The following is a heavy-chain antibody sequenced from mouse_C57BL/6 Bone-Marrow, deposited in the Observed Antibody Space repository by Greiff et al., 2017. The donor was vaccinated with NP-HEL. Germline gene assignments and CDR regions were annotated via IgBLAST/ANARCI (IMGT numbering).Heavy chain of an antibody. V-gene: IGHV1-50*01. CDR1: GYTFTSYW. Sequence: QVQLQQPGAELVKPGASVKLSCKASGYTFTSYWMQWVKQRPGQGLEWIGEIDPSDSYTNYNQKFKGKATLTVDTSSSTAYMQLSSLTSEDSAVYYCARSRNASAYWGQGTRVTVSA. CDR2: IDPSDSYT. J-gene: IGHJ3*01. CDR3: ARSRNASAY.